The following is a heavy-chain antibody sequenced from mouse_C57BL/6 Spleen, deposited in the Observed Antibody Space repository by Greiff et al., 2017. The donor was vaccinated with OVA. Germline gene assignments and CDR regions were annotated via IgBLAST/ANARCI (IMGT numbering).Heavy chain of an antibody. V-gene: IGHV1-18*01. D-gene: IGHD1-1*01. CDR2: INPNNGGT. CDR3: ARSGSRNFLFDY. Sequence: EVKLMESGPELVKPGASVKIPCKASGYTFTDYNMDWVKQSHGKSLEWIGDINPNNGGTIYNQKFKGKATLTVDKSSSTAYMELRSLTSEDTAVYYCARSGSRNFLFDYWGQGTTLTVSS. CDR1: GYTFTDYN. J-gene: IGHJ2*01.